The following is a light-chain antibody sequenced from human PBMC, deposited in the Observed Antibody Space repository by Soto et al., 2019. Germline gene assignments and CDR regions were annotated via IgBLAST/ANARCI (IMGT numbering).Light chain of an antibody. CDR3: MQAIQIPIT. Sequence: DIVMTQSPDSLSVSLGERATINCKSSQSVLYSSNNKNYLSWYLQKPGQSPQLLIYLGSNRASGVPDRFSGSGSGTDFTLKITGVEAEDVGVYYCMQAIQIPITFGQGTKVDIK. J-gene: IGKJ1*01. V-gene: IGKV2-28*01. CDR2: LGS. CDR1: QSVLYSSNNKNY.